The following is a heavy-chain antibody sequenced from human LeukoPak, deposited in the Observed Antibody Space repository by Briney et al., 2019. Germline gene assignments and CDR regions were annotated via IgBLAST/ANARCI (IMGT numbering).Heavy chain of an antibody. CDR2: INTGNGNT. Sequence: ASVKVSCKASGYIFTSYAMHWVRQAPGQGLEWMGWINTGNGNTKYSQRFQGRVTITRDTSASTAYMELSSLRSEDTAVYHCASDEHYGSGGGDYWGQGTLVTVSS. CDR1: GYIFTSYA. J-gene: IGHJ4*02. D-gene: IGHD3-10*01. CDR3: ASDEHYGSGGGDY. V-gene: IGHV1-3*04.